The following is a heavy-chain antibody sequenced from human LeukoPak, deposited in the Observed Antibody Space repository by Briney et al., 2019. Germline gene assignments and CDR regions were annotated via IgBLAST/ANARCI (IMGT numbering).Heavy chain of an antibody. CDR3: ATGLPGGP. J-gene: IGHJ5*02. CDR2: VDPEDGET. V-gene: IGHV1-69-2*01. Sequence: ASVKVSCKASGYTFTDYYMHWVQQAPGKGLEWMGRVDPEDGETIYAEKFQGRVTITADTSTDTAYTELSSLRSEDTAVYYCATGLPGGPWGQGTLVTVSS. CDR1: GYTFTDYY. D-gene: IGHD3-10*01.